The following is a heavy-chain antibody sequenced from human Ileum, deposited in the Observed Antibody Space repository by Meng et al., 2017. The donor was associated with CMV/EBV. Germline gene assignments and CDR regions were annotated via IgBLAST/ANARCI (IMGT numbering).Heavy chain of an antibody. CDR3: VRLTGNSWLDY. V-gene: IGHV6-1*01. D-gene: IGHD6-13*01. CDR2: TYYRSKWFN. CDR1: RDSVSSTTVT. Sequence: LHQSCPGLSKPSQTLLPTSASSRDSVSSTTVTCNWIRQSPSRGREWLGRTYYRSKWFNDYALSVRGRITINPDISKNQLSLQLNSVTPEDTAVYYCVRLTGNSWLDYWGRGTLVTVSS. J-gene: IGHJ4*02.